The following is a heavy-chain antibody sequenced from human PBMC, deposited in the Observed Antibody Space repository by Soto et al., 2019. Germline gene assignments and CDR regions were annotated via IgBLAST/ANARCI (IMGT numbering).Heavy chain of an antibody. CDR3: ARWLQNFDY. CDR2: IYYSGST. Sequence: QVQLQESGPGLVKPSETLSLTCTVSGGSISSYYWSWIRQPPGKGLEWIGYIYYSGSTNYNPSLKSRVTISVDTSKNQFSLKLSSVTAADTAVYYCARWLQNFDYWGQGTLVTVSS. J-gene: IGHJ4*02. CDR1: GGSISSYY. D-gene: IGHD5-12*01. V-gene: IGHV4-59*01.